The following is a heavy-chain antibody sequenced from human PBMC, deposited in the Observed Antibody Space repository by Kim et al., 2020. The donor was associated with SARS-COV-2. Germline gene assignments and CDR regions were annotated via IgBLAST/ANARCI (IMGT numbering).Heavy chain of an antibody. CDR3: SGDWRGDP. CDR1: GFTFSDYN. D-gene: IGHD3-3*01. J-gene: IGHJ5*02. Sequence: GGSLRLSCAASGFTFSDYNMIWFRQAPGKGLEWISYISSGSTTIYYADYVKGRFTISRDDAKNSLYLQMNSLRDEDTAVYYCSGDWRGDPWGQGTLVTVSS. V-gene: IGHV3-48*02. CDR2: ISSGSTTI.